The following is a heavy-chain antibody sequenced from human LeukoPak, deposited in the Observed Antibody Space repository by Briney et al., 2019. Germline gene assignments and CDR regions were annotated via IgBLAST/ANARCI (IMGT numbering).Heavy chain of an antibody. V-gene: IGHV1-46*01. CDR1: GYTFTGYY. Sequence: ASVKVSCKASGYTFTGYYMRWVRPAPGQGLERMGIINPSGGSTSYAQKFQGRVTMTRDTSTSTVYMELSSLRSEDTAVYYCARVLGSCSRGSCYDEYWGQGTLVTVSS. D-gene: IGHD2-15*01. J-gene: IGHJ4*02. CDR2: INPSGGST. CDR3: ARVLGSCSRGSCYDEY.